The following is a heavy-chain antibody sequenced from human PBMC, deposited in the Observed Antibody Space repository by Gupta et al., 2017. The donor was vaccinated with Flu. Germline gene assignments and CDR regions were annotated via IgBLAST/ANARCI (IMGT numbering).Heavy chain of an antibody. V-gene: IGHV3-30*18. CDR3: AKGGGTNCNPLDP. Sequence: QVQVVESGGGVVQPGTSLRLSWAASGFTFTKYGMHWVRQAPGKGHEGVALNSRDGNNEYYADSGKGRFTIYRDNSKNMVFLQMTSLRPEDTALYYGAKGGGTNCNPLDPWGQGTLVTVSS. CDR1: GFTFTKYG. CDR2: NSRDGNNE. D-gene: IGHD1-1*01. J-gene: IGHJ5*02.